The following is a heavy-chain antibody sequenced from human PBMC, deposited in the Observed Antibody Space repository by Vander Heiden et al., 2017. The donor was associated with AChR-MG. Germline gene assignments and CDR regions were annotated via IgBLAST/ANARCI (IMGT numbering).Heavy chain of an antibody. Sequence: QLQLQDSCPGLVKPSGALSLACSGPGGSCRRTRYYWGWIRQPPGKAMEWIGRIYYSGSTYYNQSLKSRVNISVDTSKNQFSRKLSSVTAADTAVYYCAVTNYYDSSGYYSYWDFDLWGRGTLVTVSS. CDR2: IYYSGST. CDR3: AVTNYYDSSGYYSYWDFDL. CDR1: GGSCRRTRYY. V-gene: IGHV4-39*01. J-gene: IGHJ2*01. D-gene: IGHD3-22*01.